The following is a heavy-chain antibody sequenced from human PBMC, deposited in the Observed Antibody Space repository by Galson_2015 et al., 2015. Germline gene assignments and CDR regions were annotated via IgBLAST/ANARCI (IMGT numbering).Heavy chain of an antibody. CDR2: VDQDGSEK. CDR1: GFTFSDYF. CDR3: AGGLGWSSDY. V-gene: IGHV3-7*01. Sequence: LRLSCAASGFTFSDYFMTWVRQAPGKGLEWVANVDQDGSEKNYVDSVKARFTISRDNAKNSLYLQMDNLRAEDTAVYYCAGGLGWSSDYWGPGTLVTVSS. J-gene: IGHJ4*02. D-gene: IGHD6-19*01.